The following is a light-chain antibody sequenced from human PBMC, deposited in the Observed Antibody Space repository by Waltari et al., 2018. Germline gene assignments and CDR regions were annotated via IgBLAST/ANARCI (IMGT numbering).Light chain of an antibody. Sequence: QSALTQPASVSGSPGQSITISCTGTSSAVGGYKYVSWYQQHPGKVPKVTIYGVSNRPSGVSNRFSGSKSGNTASLTISGLQAEDEADYYCSSFTTSYTRLFGGGTKLTVL. CDR3: SSFTTSYTRL. CDR1: SSAVGGYKY. J-gene: IGLJ3*02. V-gene: IGLV2-14*01. CDR2: GVS.